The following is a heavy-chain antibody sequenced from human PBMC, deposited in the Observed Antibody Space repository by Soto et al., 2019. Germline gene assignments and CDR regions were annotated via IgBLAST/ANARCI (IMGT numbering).Heavy chain of an antibody. D-gene: IGHD6-19*01. CDR2: ISYDGADK. CDR1: GFSFSGYA. Sequence: QVQLVESGGGVVQTGRSLRLSCAASGFSFSGYAMHWVRQPPGKGLEWVAVISYDGADKYYAESVKGRFTMSRDNSQNTVDLQLNRLRTDDPAVYFCARGSSGWRVHIYGMDVWGQGTTVSVS. V-gene: IGHV3-30-3*01. CDR3: ARGSSGWRVHIYGMDV. J-gene: IGHJ6*02.